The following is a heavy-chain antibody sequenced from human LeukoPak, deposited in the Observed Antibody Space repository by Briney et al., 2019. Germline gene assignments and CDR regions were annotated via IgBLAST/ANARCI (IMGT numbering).Heavy chain of an antibody. J-gene: IGHJ4*02. CDR1: GGTFSSYA. D-gene: IGHD5-12*01. CDR3: AAGLSGYRTNLDY. V-gene: IGHV1-69*04. CDR2: IIPIFGIA. Sequence: SVKVSCKASGGTFSSYAISWVRQAPGQGLEWMGRIIPIFGIANYAQKFQGRVTITADKSTSTAYMGLSSLRSEDTAVYYCAAGLSGYRTNLDYWGQGTLVTVSS.